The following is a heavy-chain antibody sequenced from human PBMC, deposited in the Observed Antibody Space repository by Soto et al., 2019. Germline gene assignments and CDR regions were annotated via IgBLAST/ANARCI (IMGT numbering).Heavy chain of an antibody. V-gene: IGHV3-23*01. CDR2: ISGSGGST. CDR1: GFTFSSYA. D-gene: IGHD6-13*01. J-gene: IGHJ4*02. CDR3: AKETSKYSSSWRYFDY. Sequence: GGSLRLSCAASGFTFSSYAMSWVRQAPGKGLEWVSAISGSGGSTYYADSVKGRFTISRDNSKNTLYLQMNSLRAEDTAVYYCAKETSKYSSSWRYFDYWGQGTLVTVPS.